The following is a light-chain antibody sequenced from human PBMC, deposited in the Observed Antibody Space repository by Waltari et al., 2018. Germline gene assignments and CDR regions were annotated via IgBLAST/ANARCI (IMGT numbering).Light chain of an antibody. J-gene: IGKJ2*01. CDR2: WAS. V-gene: IGKV4-1*01. CDR3: QQSFTTPPT. Sequence: DIVLTQSPDSLAVSLGERATINCKSSQKVFYNSNDKNYLVWSQQKSGQPPKLLIYWASTRESGVPDRFSGSGSGTEFTLTISNLQAEDVAVYYCQQSFTTPPTFGQGTKLEIK. CDR1: QKVFYNSNDKNY.